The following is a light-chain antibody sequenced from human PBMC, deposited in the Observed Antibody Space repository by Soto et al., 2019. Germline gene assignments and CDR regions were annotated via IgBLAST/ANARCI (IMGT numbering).Light chain of an antibody. CDR1: QTISSNY. Sequence: EIVLTQSPGTLSLSAGERATLSCRASQTISSNYLAWYQQKPGQAPRLLIFGAYYRATGIPDRFSGSGSGTDFTLTISRLEPEDFAVYYCQQYRSSPPEFTFGPGTKVDIK. CDR3: QQYRSSPPEFT. J-gene: IGKJ3*01. CDR2: GAY. V-gene: IGKV3-20*01.